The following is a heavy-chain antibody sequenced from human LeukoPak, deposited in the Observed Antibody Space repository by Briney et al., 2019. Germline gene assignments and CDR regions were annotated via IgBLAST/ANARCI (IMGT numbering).Heavy chain of an antibody. Sequence: PGGSLKLSCAASGFTFSGSAMHWVRQASGKGLEWVGRTRSKANSYATAYAASVKGRFTISRDDSKNTAYLQMNSLKTEDTAVYYCTRRRAVTTSFYYYGMDVWGKGTTVTVSS. V-gene: IGHV3-73*01. J-gene: IGHJ6*04. CDR2: TRSKANSYAT. D-gene: IGHD4-17*01. CDR1: GFTFSGSA. CDR3: TRRRAVTTSFYYYGMDV.